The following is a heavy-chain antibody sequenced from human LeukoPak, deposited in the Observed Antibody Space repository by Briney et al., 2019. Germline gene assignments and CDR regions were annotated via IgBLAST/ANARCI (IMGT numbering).Heavy chain of an antibody. V-gene: IGHV3-NL1*01. Sequence: GGSLRLSCAASGFTFSSYGMHWVRQAPGKGLEWVSVIYSGGSTYYADSVKGRFTISRDNSKNTLYLQMNSLRAEDTAVYYCAREVVAAAGTSWFDPWGQGTLVTVSS. CDR3: AREVVAAAGTSWFDP. D-gene: IGHD6-13*01. CDR2: IYSGGST. J-gene: IGHJ5*02. CDR1: GFTFSSYG.